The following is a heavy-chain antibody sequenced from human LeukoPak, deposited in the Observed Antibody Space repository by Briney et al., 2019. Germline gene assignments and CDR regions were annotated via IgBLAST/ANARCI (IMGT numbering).Heavy chain of an antibody. Sequence: ASVKVSCKASGYTFTSYAMNWVRQAPRQGLEWMGWINTNTGNPTYAQGFTGRFVFSLDTSVSTAYLQISSLKAEDTAVYYCARGWFGELGNWFDPWGQGTLVTVSS. CDR3: ARGWFGELGNWFDP. J-gene: IGHJ5*02. D-gene: IGHD3-10*01. CDR1: GYTFTSYA. V-gene: IGHV7-4-1*02. CDR2: INTNTGNP.